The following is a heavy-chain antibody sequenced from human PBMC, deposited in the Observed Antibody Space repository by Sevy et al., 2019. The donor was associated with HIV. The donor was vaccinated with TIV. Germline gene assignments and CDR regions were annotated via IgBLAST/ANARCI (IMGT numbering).Heavy chain of an antibody. V-gene: IGHV1-18*04. CDR2: ISTYNGNT. D-gene: IGHD6-19*01. CDR1: GYKVDMYG. CDR3: ARATGMAVAGTGRYFDF. Sequence: ASVKVSRKISGYKVDMYGIAWVRQAPGQGLEWMGWISTYNGNTNYAQNFQGRVTMTTDTSTSVVYMELGGLRPDDTAVYYCARATGMAVAGTGRYFDFWGQGTLVTVSS. J-gene: IGHJ4*01.